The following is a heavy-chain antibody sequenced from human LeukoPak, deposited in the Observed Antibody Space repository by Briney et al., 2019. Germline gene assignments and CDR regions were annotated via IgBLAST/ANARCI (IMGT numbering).Heavy chain of an antibody. CDR3: AKDSSYSSSSLSFDY. J-gene: IGHJ4*02. V-gene: IGHV3-9*03. CDR2: ISWSSGSI. CDR1: GFTFDDYA. D-gene: IGHD6-6*01. Sequence: GRSLRLSCAASGFTFDDYAMHWVRQAPGKGLEGVSGISWSSGSIGYADSVKGRFTISRDNAKNSLYLQMNSLRAEDMAFYYCAKDSSYSSSSLSFDYWGQGTLVTVSS.